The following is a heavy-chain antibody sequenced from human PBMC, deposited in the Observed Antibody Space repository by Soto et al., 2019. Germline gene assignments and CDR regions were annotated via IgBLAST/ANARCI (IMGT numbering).Heavy chain of an antibody. CDR1: GYTFTTYG. V-gene: IGHV1-18*04. Sequence: ASVKVSCKASGYTFTTYGISWVRQAPGQGLEWMGWISPYNGTTKYAEKFQGEMTMTTDTATSTAYMDLRSLRSDDTAVYYCARDGERDTGLNFYYYLHGMDAWGQGTRVTVSS. D-gene: IGHD1-1*01. J-gene: IGHJ6*02. CDR3: ARDGERDTGLNFYYYLHGMDA. CDR2: ISPYNGTT.